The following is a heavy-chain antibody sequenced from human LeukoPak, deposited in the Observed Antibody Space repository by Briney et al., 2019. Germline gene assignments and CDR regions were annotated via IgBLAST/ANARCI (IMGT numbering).Heavy chain of an antibody. J-gene: IGHJ4*02. V-gene: IGHV4-34*01. Sequence: SETLSLTCAVYGGSFSGYYWSWIRQPPGKGLEWIGEINHSGSTNYNPSLKSRVTISVDTSKNQFSLKLSSVTAADTAVYYCARHGQQLVHYFDYWGQGTLVTVSS. CDR3: ARHGQQLVHYFDY. D-gene: IGHD6-13*01. CDR2: INHSGST. CDR1: GGSFSGYY.